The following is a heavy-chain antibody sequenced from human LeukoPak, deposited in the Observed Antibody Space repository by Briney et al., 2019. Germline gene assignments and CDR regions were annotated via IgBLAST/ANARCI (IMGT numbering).Heavy chain of an antibody. V-gene: IGHV1-18*01. D-gene: IGHD3-22*01. CDR2: ISAYNGIT. CDR3: ARTETYYYDSSGSSTRYFDY. J-gene: IGHJ4*02. Sequence: GASVKVSCKASGYTFTSYGISWVRQAPGQGLEWMGWISAYNGITNYAQKLQGRVTMTTDTSTSTAYMELRSLRSDDTAVYYCARTETYYYDSSGSSTRYFDYWGQGTLVTVSS. CDR1: GYTFTSYG.